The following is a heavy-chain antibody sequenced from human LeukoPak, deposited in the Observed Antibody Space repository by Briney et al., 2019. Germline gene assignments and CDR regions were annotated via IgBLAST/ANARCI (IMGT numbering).Heavy chain of an antibody. D-gene: IGHD6-13*01. V-gene: IGHV3-43D*03. Sequence: PGGSLRLSCAASGFTFDDYAMHWVRQAPGKGLEWVSLISWDGGSTYYADSVKGRFTISRDNSKNSLYLQMNSLRAEDTALYYCAKDKDIAAAGHFDYWGQGTLVTVSS. J-gene: IGHJ4*02. CDR1: GFTFDDYA. CDR2: ISWDGGST. CDR3: AKDKDIAAAGHFDY.